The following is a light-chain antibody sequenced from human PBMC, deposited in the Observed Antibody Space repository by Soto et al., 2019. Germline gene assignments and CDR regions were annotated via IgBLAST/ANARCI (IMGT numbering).Light chain of an antibody. V-gene: IGKV3-20*01. CDR3: QQYVISVT. CDR2: GAS. Sequence: EIVLTQAPGTLSLSPGEGSTLSCRASQSISGNYLAWHQQKPGXAPXXLIYGASNRATGIPERFSGSGSGTEFTLTISRLEPQDYAIYYCQQYVISVTFGQGTRLEIK. J-gene: IGKJ5*01. CDR1: QSISGNY.